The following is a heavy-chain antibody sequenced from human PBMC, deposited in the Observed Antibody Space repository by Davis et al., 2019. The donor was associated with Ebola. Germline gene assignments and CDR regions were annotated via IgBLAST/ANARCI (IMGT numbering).Heavy chain of an antibody. CDR1: GFTFSSYG. Sequence: GESLKISCAASGFTFSSYGMHWVRQAPGKGLEWVAVISYDGSNKYYADSVKGRFTISRDNSKNTLYLQMNSLRAEDTAVYYCAKAGPSSYYYGMDVWGQGTTVTVSS. J-gene: IGHJ6*02. V-gene: IGHV3-30*18. D-gene: IGHD2-2*01. CDR3: AKAGPSSYYYGMDV. CDR2: ISYDGSNK.